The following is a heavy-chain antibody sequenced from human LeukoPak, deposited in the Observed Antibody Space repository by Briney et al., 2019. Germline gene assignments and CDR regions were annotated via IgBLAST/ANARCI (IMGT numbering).Heavy chain of an antibody. J-gene: IGHJ3*02. CDR1: GYTFTSYY. CDR2: INPSGGST. Sequence: GASVKGSCKASGYTFTSYYIHWVRQAPGQGLEWMGIINPSGGSTNYAQKFQGRVTMTRDTSTTTVYMELSSLRSEDTAVYYCARDRGCGTNCYSAFDIWGQGTMITVSS. D-gene: IGHD2-21*02. CDR3: ARDRGCGTNCYSAFDI. V-gene: IGHV1-46*01.